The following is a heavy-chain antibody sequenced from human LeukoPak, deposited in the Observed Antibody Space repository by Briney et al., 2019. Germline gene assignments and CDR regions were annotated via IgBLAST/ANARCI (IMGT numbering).Heavy chain of an antibody. J-gene: IGHJ3*02. CDR2: ISSASGSI. D-gene: IGHD3-10*01. V-gene: IGHV3-48*04. CDR1: GFTFSSYS. Sequence: GGSLRLSCAASGFTFSSYSMNWVRQAPGKGLEWVSYISSASGSIYYADSVKGRFTISRDNAKNSLFLQMNSLRAEDTAVYYCARSMVRGVIMWAFDIWGQGTMVTVSS. CDR3: ARSMVRGVIMWAFDI.